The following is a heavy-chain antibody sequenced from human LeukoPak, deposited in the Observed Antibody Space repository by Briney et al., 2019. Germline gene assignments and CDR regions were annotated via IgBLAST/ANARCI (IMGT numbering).Heavy chain of an antibody. CDR1: GFTLSSYG. D-gene: IGHD3-22*01. CDR2: IRYDGSNK. J-gene: IGHJ4*02. V-gene: IGHV3-30*02. Sequence: GGSLRLSCAASGFTLSSYGMHWVRQAPGKGLEWVAFIRYDGSNKYYADSVKGRFTISRDNSKNTLYLQMNSLRAEDTAVYYCAKEDFGYDSSGYYHHFDYWGQGTLVTVSS. CDR3: AKEDFGYDSSGYYHHFDY.